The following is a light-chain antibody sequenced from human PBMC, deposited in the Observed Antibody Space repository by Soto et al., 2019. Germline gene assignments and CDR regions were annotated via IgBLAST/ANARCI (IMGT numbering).Light chain of an antibody. J-gene: IGLJ1*01. V-gene: IGLV2-14*03. Sequence: QSALTQPASVSGSPGQSITISCTGTSSDVGGYNYVSWYQQHPGKAPKLMIFDVSNRPSGVSNRFSGSKSGNTASLTISGLQPDDEADYYCSSYTTSNTRQIVFGTGTKVTVL. CDR2: DVS. CDR1: SSDVGGYNY. CDR3: SSYTTSNTRQIV.